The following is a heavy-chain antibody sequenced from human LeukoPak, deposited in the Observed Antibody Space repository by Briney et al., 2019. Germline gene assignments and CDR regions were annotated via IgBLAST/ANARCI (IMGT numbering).Heavy chain of an antibody. CDR1: GGSISSSSYY. CDR3: ARGHSMDLYYFDY. D-gene: IGHD2/OR15-2a*01. V-gene: IGHV4-39*07. CDR2: IYYSGST. Sequence: SETLSLTCTVSGGSISSSSYYWGWIRQPPGKGLEWIGSIYYSGSTYYNPSLKSRVTISVDTSKNQFSLKLSSVTAADTAVYYCARGHSMDLYYFDYWGQGTLVTVSS. J-gene: IGHJ4*02.